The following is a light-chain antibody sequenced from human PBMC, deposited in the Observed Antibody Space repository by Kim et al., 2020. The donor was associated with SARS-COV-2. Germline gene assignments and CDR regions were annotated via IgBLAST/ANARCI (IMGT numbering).Light chain of an antibody. J-gene: IGLJ3*02. Sequence: PGLRVTISCTGSSSNIGAGYDVHWYQQLPGTAPKLLIYGNSNRPSGVPDRFSGSKSGTSASLAITGLQAEDEADYYCQSYDSSLRVFGGGTQLTVL. CDR3: QSYDSSLRV. CDR2: GNS. V-gene: IGLV1-40*01. CDR1: SSNIGAGYD.